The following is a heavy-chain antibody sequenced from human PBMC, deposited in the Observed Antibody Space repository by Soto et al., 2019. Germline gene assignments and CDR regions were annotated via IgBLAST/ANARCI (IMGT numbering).Heavy chain of an antibody. D-gene: IGHD6-13*01. V-gene: IGHV3-15*01. J-gene: IGHJ6*02. CDR2: IKAKTEGGTT. Sequence: PGGSLRLSCAASGFTFSNAWMNWVRQAPGKGLEWVGHIKAKTEGGTTDYAAPVKGRFTISRDDSQNTLYLQMSSLRTDDTAVYYCTTNLLQHQVLTQFGWYYGMDVWGLGTTVTVSS. CDR1: GFTFSNAW. CDR3: TTNLLQHQVLTQFGWYYGMDV.